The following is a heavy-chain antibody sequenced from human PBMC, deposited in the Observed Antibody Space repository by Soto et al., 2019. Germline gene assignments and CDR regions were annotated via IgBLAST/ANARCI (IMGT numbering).Heavy chain of an antibody. CDR3: ARGSHRWLNLWYFDL. D-gene: IGHD5-12*01. J-gene: IGHJ2*01. CDR1: GYAFRDYG. Sequence: ASVKVSCKASGYAFRDYGISWVRQAPGQGPEGMGWVSAHDGDKNYAQRFQGRLIMTTDTPTNTAYMDLRSLRSDDTAVYYCARGSHRWLNLWYFDLWGRGTLVTVSS. V-gene: IGHV1-18*01. CDR2: VSAHDGDK.